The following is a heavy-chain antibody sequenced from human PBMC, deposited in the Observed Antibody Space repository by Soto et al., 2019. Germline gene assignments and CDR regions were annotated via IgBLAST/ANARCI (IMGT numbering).Heavy chain of an antibody. D-gene: IGHD3-16*01. CDR1: GFSLSTSGVG. Sequence: QITLKESGPTLVKPTQTLTLTCTFSGFSLSTSGVGVGWIRQPPGKALEWLALIYWDDDKRYSPSLKSRLTITKDTSNNQVVLTMTNMDPVDTATYYCAHLITYYDYVWGSYRGLKIDYWGQGTLVTVSS. CDR2: IYWDDDK. J-gene: IGHJ4*02. CDR3: AHLITYYDYVWGSYRGLKIDY. V-gene: IGHV2-5*02.